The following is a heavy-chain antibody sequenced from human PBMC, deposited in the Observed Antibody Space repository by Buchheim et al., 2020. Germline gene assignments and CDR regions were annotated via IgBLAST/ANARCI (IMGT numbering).Heavy chain of an antibody. CDR1: GFTFSSYG. CDR3: AKDPYYSSSWLYYYYGMDV. D-gene: IGHD6-13*01. V-gene: IGHV3-30*18. CDR2: ISYDGSNI. J-gene: IGHJ6*02. Sequence: QVQLVESGGGVVQPGRSLRLSCAASGFTFSSYGMHWVRQAPGQGLEWVAVISYDGSNIYYADSVKGRFNISRDNSKNTLYLKMNSLGAEDTAVYYCAKDPYYSSSWLYYYYGMDVWGQGTT.